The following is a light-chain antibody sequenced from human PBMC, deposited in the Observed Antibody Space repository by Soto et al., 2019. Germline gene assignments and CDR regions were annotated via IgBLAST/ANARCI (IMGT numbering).Light chain of an antibody. CDR2: DAS. Sequence: DIQMTQSPSTLSASVGDRVTITCRASQSISSWLAWYQQKPGKAPKLLIYDASSLESGVPSRFSGSGSGTEFTLTISSLQPDDFATYYCHQYNSYTWTFGQGTKVEIE. CDR3: HQYNSYTWT. CDR1: QSISSW. V-gene: IGKV1-5*01. J-gene: IGKJ1*01.